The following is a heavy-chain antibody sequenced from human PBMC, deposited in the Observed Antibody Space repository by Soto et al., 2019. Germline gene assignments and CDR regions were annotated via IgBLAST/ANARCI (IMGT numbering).Heavy chain of an antibody. CDR2: ISRGSSNI. Sequence: EEQLVESGGGLVQRGGSLRLSCEAGGVTFSTYTMNWVRQAPGKGLEWISEISRGSSNIYYAGSVRGRFTLSRDNAKGSLYLQMNSLREDDTAVYYCARGPHGLPSMDWKGRNYFHNNGMDVWGQGTTVTVSS. J-gene: IGHJ6*02. CDR1: GVTFSTYT. CDR3: ARGPHGLPSMDWKGRNYFHNNGMDV. D-gene: IGHD1-1*01. V-gene: IGHV3-48*02.